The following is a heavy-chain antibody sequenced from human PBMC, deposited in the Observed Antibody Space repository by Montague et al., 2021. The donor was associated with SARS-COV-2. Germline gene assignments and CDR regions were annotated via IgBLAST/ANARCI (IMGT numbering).Heavy chain of an antibody. CDR3: ARWGEYYDSPYYYYAMDV. CDR1: GGSLSGYY. D-gene: IGHD3-3*01. J-gene: IGHJ6*02. Sequence: SETLSLTCAVYGGSLSGYYWSWIRQPPGEGLEWIAEISHSGSTSYNPSLKSRVTISVDTSKNQFSLKLSSVTAADTAVYYCARWGEYYDSPYYYYAMDVWGQGTTVTVSS. V-gene: IGHV4-34*01. CDR2: ISHSGST.